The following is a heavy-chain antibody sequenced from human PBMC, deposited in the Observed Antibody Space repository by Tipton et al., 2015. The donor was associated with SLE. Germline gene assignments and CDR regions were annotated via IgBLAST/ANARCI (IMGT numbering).Heavy chain of an antibody. CDR2: ISSSSSTI. CDR3: TRDGLDY. V-gene: IGHV3-48*01. J-gene: IGHJ4*02. CDR1: GFTFSSYS. Sequence: SLRLSCAASGFTFSSYSVNWVRQAPGKGLEWVSYISSSSSTIYYADSVKGRFTISRDDSKSIAYLQMNSLKTEDTAVYYCTRDGLDYWGQGTLVTVSS.